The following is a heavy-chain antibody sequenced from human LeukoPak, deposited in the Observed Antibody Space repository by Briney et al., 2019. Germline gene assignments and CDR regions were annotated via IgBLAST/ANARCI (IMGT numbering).Heavy chain of an antibody. J-gene: IGHJ1*01. CDR1: GGSVSSSSYY. Sequence: SETLSLTCTVSGGSVSSSSYYWGWIRQPPGKGLEWIGSIYSSGSTYYNPSLKGRVTTSVDPSNNQFSLNLRSVTAADTAVYYCARRRYYDGSGYLEWGQGTLLSVSS. D-gene: IGHD3-22*01. V-gene: IGHV4-39*01. CDR2: IYSSGST. CDR3: ARRRYYDGSGYLE.